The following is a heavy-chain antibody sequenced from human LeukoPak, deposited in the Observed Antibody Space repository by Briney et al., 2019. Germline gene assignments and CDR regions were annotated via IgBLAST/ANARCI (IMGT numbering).Heavy chain of an antibody. J-gene: IGHJ5*02. Sequence: GTSLRLSCAASGFTFSSYAIHWVRQAPGKGLEWVAVISFDGTDAFYADSVKGRLTISRDNAKNSLFLQMNSLRAEDTAVYYCAKSSAGITWFDPWGQGTLVTVSS. CDR3: AKSSAGITWFDP. CDR1: GFTFSSYA. V-gene: IGHV3-30*04. D-gene: IGHD1-1*01. CDR2: ISFDGTDA.